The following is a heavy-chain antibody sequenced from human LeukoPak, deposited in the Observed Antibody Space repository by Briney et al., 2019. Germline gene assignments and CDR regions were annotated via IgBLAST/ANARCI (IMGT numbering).Heavy chain of an antibody. Sequence: PGGSLRLSCAASGFTFSSYAMSWVRQAPGKGLEWVSAISGSGGSTYYADSVKGRFTTSRDNSKNTLYLQMNSLRAEDTAVYYCASRKGKGLGAFDIWGQGTMVTVSS. D-gene: IGHD3-16*01. CDR2: ISGSGGST. J-gene: IGHJ3*02. V-gene: IGHV3-23*01. CDR3: ASRKGKGLGAFDI. CDR1: GFTFSSYA.